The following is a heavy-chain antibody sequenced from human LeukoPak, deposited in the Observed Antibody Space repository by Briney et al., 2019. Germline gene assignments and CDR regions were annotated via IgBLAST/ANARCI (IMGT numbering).Heavy chain of an antibody. V-gene: IGHV3-9*03. CDR1: GFTFDDYA. CDR2: ISWNSGTI. D-gene: IGHD6-6*01. CDR3: AKDIGSSSYGGLFNY. J-gene: IGHJ4*02. Sequence: GGSLRLSYAASGFTFDDYAMHWVRQAPGKGLEWVSGISWNSGTIGYADSVKGRFTISRDNAKNSLYLQMNSLRAEDMALYYCAKDIGSSSYGGLFNYWGQGTLVTVSS.